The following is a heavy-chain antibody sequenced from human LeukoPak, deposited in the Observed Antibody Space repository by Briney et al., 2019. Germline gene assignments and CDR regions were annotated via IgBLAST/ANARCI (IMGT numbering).Heavy chain of an antibody. J-gene: IGHJ5*02. CDR1: GYTLTELS. V-gene: IGHV1-24*01. Sequence: ASVKVSCKVSGYTLTELSMHWVRQAPGKGLEWMGGFDPEDGETIYAQKFQGRVTMTEDTSTDTAYMELSSLRSEGTAVYYCATGLRGSGSYFFDPWGQGTLVTVSS. CDR3: ATGLRGSGSYFFDP. D-gene: IGHD3-10*01. CDR2: FDPEDGET.